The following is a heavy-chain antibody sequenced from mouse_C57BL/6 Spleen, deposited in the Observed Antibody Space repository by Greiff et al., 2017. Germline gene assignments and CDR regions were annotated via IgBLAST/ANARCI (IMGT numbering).Heavy chain of an antibody. CDR2: IDPSDSYT. V-gene: IGHV1-69*01. CDR3: ARGDGYSLFAY. CDR1: GYTFTSYW. J-gene: IGHJ3*01. Sequence: QVQLKQPGAELVMPGASVKLSCKASGYTFTSYWMHWVKQRPGQGLEWIGEIDPSDSYTNYNQKFKGKSTLTVDKSSSTAYMQLSSLTSEDSAVYYCARGDGYSLFAYWGQGTLVTVSA. D-gene: IGHD2-3*01.